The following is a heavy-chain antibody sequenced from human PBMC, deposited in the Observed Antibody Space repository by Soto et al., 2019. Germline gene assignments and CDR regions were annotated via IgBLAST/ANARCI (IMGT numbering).Heavy chain of an antibody. CDR2: IKAYSGNT. V-gene: IGHV1-18*04. D-gene: IGHD4-17*01. Sequence: QLQLVQSGAEAKKPGASVKVSCKASGYTFGTSTISWLRQAPGKGLEWMGWIKAYSGNTNYAPKLQGRVTMTTDTPTSTPYMELRSLTTDDTATYYCAIADYGDDDYWGQGTLVTVSS. CDR1: GYTFGTST. J-gene: IGHJ4*02. CDR3: AIADYGDDDY.